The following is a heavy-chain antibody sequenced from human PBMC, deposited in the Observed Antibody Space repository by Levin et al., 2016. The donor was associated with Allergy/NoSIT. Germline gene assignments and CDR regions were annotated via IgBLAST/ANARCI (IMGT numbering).Heavy chain of an antibody. Sequence: SVKVSCKTSGGTFRTHPLNWVRQAPGQGLEWMGRIIPMLGIANYAQEFQGRVTITADKSTSTVYMELSSLRSEDTAVYNCARHRHPQGSDFWSGQTTNYYYYGMDVWGQGTTVTVSS. D-gene: IGHD3-3*01. CDR1: GGTFRTHP. J-gene: IGHJ6*02. CDR3: ARHRHPQGSDFWSGQTTNYYYYGMDV. V-gene: IGHV1-69*02. CDR2: IIPMLGIA.